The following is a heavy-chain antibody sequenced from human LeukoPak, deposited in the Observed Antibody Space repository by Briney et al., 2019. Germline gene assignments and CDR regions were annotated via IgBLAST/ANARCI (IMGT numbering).Heavy chain of an antibody. V-gene: IGHV4-61*02. CDR2: IYTSGST. CDR1: GGSISSGSYY. J-gene: IGHJ3*02. D-gene: IGHD1-14*01. Sequence: TPSQTLSLTCTVSGGSISSGSYYWSWIRQPAGKGLEWIGRIYTSGSTNYNPSLKSRVTISVDTSKNQFSLKLSSVTAADTAVYYCARPGPDTRDAFDIWGQGTMVTVS. CDR3: ARPGPDTRDAFDI.